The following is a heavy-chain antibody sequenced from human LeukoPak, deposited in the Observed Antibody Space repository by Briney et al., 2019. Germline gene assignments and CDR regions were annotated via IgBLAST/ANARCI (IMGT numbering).Heavy chain of an antibody. J-gene: IGHJ4*02. CDR2: IYPDDSDT. CDR1: GYTFTTYW. V-gene: IGHV5-51*01. CDR3: ARQAGYSTAWYDFDY. Sequence: GESLKISCKGSGYTFTTYWIAWVRQMPGTGLEWMGIIYPDDSDTTYSPSFQGQVTISADKSISTAYLQWSSLKASDTAMYYCARQAGYSTAWYDFDYWGQGTLVTVSS. D-gene: IGHD6-19*01.